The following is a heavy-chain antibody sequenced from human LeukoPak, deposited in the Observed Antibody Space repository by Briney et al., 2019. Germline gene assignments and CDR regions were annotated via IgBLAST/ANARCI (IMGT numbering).Heavy chain of an antibody. CDR3: ARADYGNNWFDP. V-gene: IGHV1-2*02. D-gene: IGHD4-17*01. Sequence: ASVKVSCKASGGTFSSYAISWVRQAPGQGLEWMGWINPNSGGTTYAQKFRGRVTMTRDTSINTAYMELTRLTSDDTALYYCARADYGNNWFDPWGQGTLVTVSS. J-gene: IGHJ5*02. CDR2: INPNSGGT. CDR1: GGTFSSYA.